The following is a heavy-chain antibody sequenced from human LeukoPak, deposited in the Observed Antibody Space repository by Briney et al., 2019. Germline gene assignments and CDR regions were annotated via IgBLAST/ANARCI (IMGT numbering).Heavy chain of an antibody. V-gene: IGHV4-34*01. J-gene: IGHJ4*02. CDR2: INHSGNT. CDR1: GGSFSGYY. CDR3: ARGRYYDSSGYHIY. D-gene: IGHD3-22*01. Sequence: SETLSLTCAVYGGSFSGYYWSWIRQSPGKGLEWIGEINHSGNTTYKPSLKSRVTLSVDTSKNQFSLKLSSVTAADTAVYYCARGRYYDSSGYHIYWGQGTLVTVSS.